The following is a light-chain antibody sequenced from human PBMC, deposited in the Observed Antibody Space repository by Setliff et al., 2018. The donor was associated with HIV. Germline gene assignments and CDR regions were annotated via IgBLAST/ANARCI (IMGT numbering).Light chain of an antibody. V-gene: IGLV2-23*02. CDR3: CSYAGSGPV. CDR1: SSDVGGYNY. CDR2: DVK. Sequence: QSALAQPASVSGSPGQSITLSCTGTSSDVGGYNYVSWYQQHPDKAPKLMIYDVKNRPSGVSERFSGSKSGNTASLTISGLQAEDEADYYCCSYAGSGPVFGAGTKVTVL. J-gene: IGLJ1*01.